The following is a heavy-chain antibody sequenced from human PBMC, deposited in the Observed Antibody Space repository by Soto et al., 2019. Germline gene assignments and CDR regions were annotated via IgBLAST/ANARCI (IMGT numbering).Heavy chain of an antibody. CDR1: GFIFSNYG. V-gene: IGHV3-33*01. J-gene: IGHJ4*02. Sequence: PGGSLRLSCAASGFIFSNYGIHWVRQAPGKGLEWVALIWYDGSNKYYADSVKGRFIVSRDNTNNTVYLQLNSLTADDTAVYYCAREGLVAGSKDFWGPGNLVTVSS. CDR3: AREGLVAGSKDF. D-gene: IGHD6-19*01. CDR2: IWYDGSNK.